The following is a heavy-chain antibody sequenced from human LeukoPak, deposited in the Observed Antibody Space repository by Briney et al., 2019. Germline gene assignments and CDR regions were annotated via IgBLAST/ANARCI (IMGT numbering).Heavy chain of an antibody. CDR2: IYYSGST. CDR1: GGSISSYY. V-gene: IGHV4-59*01. Sequence: TASETLSLTCTVSGGSISSYYWSWIRQPPGKGLEWIGYIYYSGSTNYNPSLKSRVTISVDTSKNQFSLKLSSVTAADTAVYYCARGRTVTNDWGQGTLVTVSS. D-gene: IGHD4-17*01. CDR3: ARGRTVTND. J-gene: IGHJ4*02.